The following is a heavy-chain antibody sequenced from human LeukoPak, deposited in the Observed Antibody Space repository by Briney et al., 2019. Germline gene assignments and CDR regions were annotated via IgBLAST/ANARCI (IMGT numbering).Heavy chain of an antibody. CDR2: ISGSGGST. D-gene: IGHD6-13*01. V-gene: IGHV3-23*01. Sequence: GGSLRLSCAASGFTFSSYAMSWVCQAPGKGLEWVSAISGSGGSTYYADSVKGRFTISRDNSKNTLYLQMNSLRAEDTAVYYCAKRSGYSSSWDYYYYGMDVWDQGTTVTVSS. CDR3: AKRSGYSSSWDYYYYGMDV. J-gene: IGHJ6*02. CDR1: GFTFSSYA.